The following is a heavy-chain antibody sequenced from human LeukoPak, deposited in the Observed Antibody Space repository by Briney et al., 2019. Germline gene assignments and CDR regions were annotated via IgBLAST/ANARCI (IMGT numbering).Heavy chain of an antibody. CDR1: GGSISSYY. D-gene: IGHD2-8*01. V-gene: IGHV4-59*01. CDR3: ARILGYCTNGVCYMNYFDY. Sequence: SETLSLTRTVSGGSISSYYWSWIRQPPGKGLEWIGYIYYSGSTNYNPSLKSRVTISVDTSKNQFSLKPSSVTAADTAVYYCARILGYCTNGVCYMNYFDYWGQGTLVTVSS. CDR2: IYYSGST. J-gene: IGHJ4*02.